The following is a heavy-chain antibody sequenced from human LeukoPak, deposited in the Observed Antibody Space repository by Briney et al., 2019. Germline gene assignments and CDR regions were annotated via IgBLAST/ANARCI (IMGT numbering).Heavy chain of an antibody. V-gene: IGHV4-59*01. CDR2: IYYSGST. Sequence: SETLSLTCTVSGGSISSYYRSWVRQPPGKGLEWIGYIYYSGSTNYNPSLKSRVTISVDTSKNQFSLKLSSVTAADTAVYYCARLGRDSSGYYVYFDYWGQGTLVTVSS. CDR3: ARLGRDSSGYYVYFDY. CDR1: GGSISSYY. D-gene: IGHD3-22*01. J-gene: IGHJ4*02.